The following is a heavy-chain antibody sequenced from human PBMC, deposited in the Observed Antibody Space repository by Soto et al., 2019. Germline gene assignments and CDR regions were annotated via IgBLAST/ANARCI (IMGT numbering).Heavy chain of an antibody. D-gene: IGHD5-18*01. CDR2: MNPNSGNT. CDR3: ARERGYSYGTDAFDI. Sequence: ASVKVSCKASGYTFPSYDINWVRLATGQGLEWMGWMNPNSGNTGYAQKFQGRVTMTRNTSISTAYMELSSLRSEDTAVYYCARERGYSYGTDAFDIWGQGTMVTVS. J-gene: IGHJ3*02. CDR1: GYTFPSYD. V-gene: IGHV1-8*01.